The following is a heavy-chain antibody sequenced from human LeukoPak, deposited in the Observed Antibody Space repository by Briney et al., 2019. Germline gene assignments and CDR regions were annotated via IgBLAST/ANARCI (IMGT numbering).Heavy chain of an antibody. Sequence: SVKVSCKASGGTFSSYAISWVGQAPGQGLEWMGGIIPIFGTANYAQKFQGRVTITTDESASTAYMELSSMRSKDTAVYYCARTLKWKTFYFDYWGQGTLVTVSS. D-gene: IGHD1-1*01. CDR3: ARTLKWKTFYFDY. CDR2: IIPIFGTA. V-gene: IGHV1-69*05. J-gene: IGHJ4*02. CDR1: GGTFSSYA.